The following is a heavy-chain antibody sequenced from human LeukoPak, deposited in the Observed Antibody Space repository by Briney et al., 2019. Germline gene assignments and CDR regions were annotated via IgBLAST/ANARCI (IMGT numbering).Heavy chain of an antibody. V-gene: IGHV5-51*01. J-gene: IGHJ3*02. CDR1: GYSFTSYW. Sequence: GESLKISCRGSGYSFTSYWIGWVRQMPGKGLEWMGLIYPGDSNIRYSPSFQGQVTFSADKSISTAYLQWSSLKASDTAMFYCAKGSGHYIDAFDIWGQGTMVTVSS. CDR2: IYPGDSNI. D-gene: IGHD3-3*01. CDR3: AKGSGHYIDAFDI.